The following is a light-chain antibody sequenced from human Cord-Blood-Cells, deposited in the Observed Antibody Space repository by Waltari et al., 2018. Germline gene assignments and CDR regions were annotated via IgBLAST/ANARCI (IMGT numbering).Light chain of an antibody. J-gene: IGLJ1*01. CDR1: SFNIGAGYD. CDR3: QSYDSSLSGYV. CDR2: ANS. V-gene: IGLV1-40*01. Sequence: QSVLTQPPSVSGAPGQRVTISCTGSSFNIGAGYDVHWYQQLPGTAPKLLIYANSDRPSEVAERFSCAKSRTSASLVSTGLQAEDEAEYDCQSYDSSLSGYVFGTGTKVTVL.